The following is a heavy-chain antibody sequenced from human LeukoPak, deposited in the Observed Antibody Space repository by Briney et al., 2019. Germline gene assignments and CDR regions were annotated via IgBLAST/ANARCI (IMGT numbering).Heavy chain of an antibody. Sequence: SETLPPTGTAPGAPMKPYNCSWSRNPPGKDLNGIGYIHSSGSTNYNPSLESRVTISIDTSKNQFSLKLSSVTAADTAVYYCARHETSLRGVWVYWGQGSPVTVSS. CDR1: GAPMKPYN. CDR3: ARHETSLRGVWVY. CDR2: IHSSGST. J-gene: IGHJ4*02. V-gene: IGHV4-59*08. D-gene: IGHD1-26*01.